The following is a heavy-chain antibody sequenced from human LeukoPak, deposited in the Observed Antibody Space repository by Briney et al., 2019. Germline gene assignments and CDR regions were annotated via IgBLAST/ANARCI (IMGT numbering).Heavy chain of an antibody. CDR1: GGSIGSGDYY. CDR2: IYYSGST. Sequence: SETLSLTCTGSGGSIGSGDYYWSWIRQPPGKGLEWIGYIYYSGSTYYNPSLKSRVTISVDTSKNQFSLKLSSVTAADTAVYYCARGRNCSGGSCYSFPAYYFDYWGQGTLVTVSS. J-gene: IGHJ4*02. CDR3: ARGRNCSGGSCYSFPAYYFDY. D-gene: IGHD2-15*01. V-gene: IGHV4-30-4*01.